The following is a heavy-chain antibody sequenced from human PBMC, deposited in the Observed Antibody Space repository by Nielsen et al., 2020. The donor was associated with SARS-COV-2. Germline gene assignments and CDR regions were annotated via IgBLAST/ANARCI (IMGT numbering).Heavy chain of an antibody. Sequence: GGSLRLSCAASGFTFSSYWMHWVRQAPGKGLVWVSRINSDGSSTSYADSVKGRFTISRDNAKNTLYLQMNSLRAEDTAVYYCANQPLTVSTGVLDYWGQGTLVTVSS. CDR3: ANQPLTVSTGVLDY. CDR2: INSDGSST. V-gene: IGHV3-74*01. CDR1: GFTFSSYW. J-gene: IGHJ4*02. D-gene: IGHD4-17*01.